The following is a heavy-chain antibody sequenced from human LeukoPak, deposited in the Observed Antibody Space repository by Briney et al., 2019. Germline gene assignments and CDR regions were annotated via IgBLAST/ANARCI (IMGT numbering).Heavy chain of an antibody. D-gene: IGHD2-15*01. CDR3: ATVAGYCSGGSCYSHRFDY. Sequence: ASVKVSCKVSGYTLTELSMHWVRQAPGKGLEWMGGFDPEDGETIYAQKFQGRVTMTEDTSTDTAYMELSSLRSEDTAVYYCATVAGYCSGGSCYSHRFDYWGQGTLVTVSS. V-gene: IGHV1-24*01. CDR2: FDPEDGET. J-gene: IGHJ4*02. CDR1: GYTLTELS.